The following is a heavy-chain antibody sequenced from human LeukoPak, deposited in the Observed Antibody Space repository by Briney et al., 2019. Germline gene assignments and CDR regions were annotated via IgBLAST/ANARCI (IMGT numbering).Heavy chain of an antibody. V-gene: IGHV3-64*01. CDR2: ISSNGGST. Sequence: GGSLRLSCAASGFTFSSYAMHWVRQAPGKGLEYVSAISSNGGSTYYANSVKGRFTISRDNSKNTLYLQMGSLRAEDMAVYYCARAPGGARYYGMDAWGQGTTVTVSS. CDR1: GFTFSSYA. J-gene: IGHJ6*02. D-gene: IGHD1-26*01. CDR3: ARAPGGARYYGMDA.